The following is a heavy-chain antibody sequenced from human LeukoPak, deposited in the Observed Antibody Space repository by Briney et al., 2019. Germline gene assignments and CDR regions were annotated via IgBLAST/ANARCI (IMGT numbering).Heavy chain of an antibody. CDR2: ISWNSGSI. V-gene: IGHV3-9*01. D-gene: IGHD3-3*01. J-gene: IGHJ6*02. Sequence: PGGSLRLSCAASGFTFDDYAMHWVRQAPGKGREWVSGISWNSGSIGYADSVKGRFTISRDNAKNSLYRQMNSLRAEDTALYYCAKDTYYDFWSGYYTGHYYYYGMDVWGQGTTVTVSS. CDR1: GFTFDDYA. CDR3: AKDTYYDFWSGYYTGHYYYYGMDV.